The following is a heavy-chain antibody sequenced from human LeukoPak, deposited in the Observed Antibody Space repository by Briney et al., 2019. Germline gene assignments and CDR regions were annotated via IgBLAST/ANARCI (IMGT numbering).Heavy chain of an antibody. Sequence: SETLSLTCTVSGGSISSSSYYWGWIRQPPGKGLEWIGSIYYSGSTYYNPSLKSRVTISVDTSKNQFSLKLSSVTAADTAVYYCAIGYYYDSSGPTGEFDYRGQGTLVTVSS. V-gene: IGHV4-39*01. D-gene: IGHD3-22*01. J-gene: IGHJ4*02. CDR1: GGSISSSSYY. CDR2: IYYSGST. CDR3: AIGYYYDSSGPTGEFDY.